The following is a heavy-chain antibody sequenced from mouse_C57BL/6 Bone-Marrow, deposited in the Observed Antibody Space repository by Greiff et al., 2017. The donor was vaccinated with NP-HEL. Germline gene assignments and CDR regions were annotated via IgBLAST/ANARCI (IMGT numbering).Heavy chain of an antibody. V-gene: IGHV1-76*01. CDR2: IYPGSGNT. CDR3: ARREEIYYDYDWYFEV. CDR1: GYTFTDYY. Sequence: QVQLQQSGAELVRPGASVKLSCKASGYTFTDYYIHWVKQRPGQGLEWIARIYPGSGNTYYNEKFKGKATLTAEKSSSTAYMQLSSLTSEDSAVYLCARREEIYYDYDWYFEVWGTGTTVTVSS. D-gene: IGHD2-4*01. J-gene: IGHJ1*03.